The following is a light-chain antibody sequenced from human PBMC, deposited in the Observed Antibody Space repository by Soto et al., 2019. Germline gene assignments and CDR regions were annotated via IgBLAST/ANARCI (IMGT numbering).Light chain of an antibody. CDR2: DAS. Sequence: DIQMTQSPSSLSASVGDRVTITCQASQVIYNYLNWYHQKPGKAPKLLIYDASNLMIYDVSDFKAGVPSRFSGSGVGTEFTFTISSLQPEDIGTYYCQQYDTFPPAFGPGPKVDI. V-gene: IGKV1-33*01. CDR3: QQYDTFPPA. J-gene: IGKJ3*01. CDR1: QVIYNY.